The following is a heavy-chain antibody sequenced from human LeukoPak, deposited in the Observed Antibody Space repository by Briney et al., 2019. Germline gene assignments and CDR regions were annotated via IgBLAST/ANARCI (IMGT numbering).Heavy chain of an antibody. D-gene: IGHD3-22*01. CDR3: ARVLYDSSGYPPGAFDI. CDR2: INHSGST. J-gene: IGHJ3*02. Sequence: PSETLSLTCAVYGGSFSGYYWSWIRHPPGKGLEWIGEINHSGSTNYNPSLKSRVTISVDTSKNQFSLKLSSVTAADTAVYYCARVLYDSSGYPPGAFDIWGQGTMVTVSS. V-gene: IGHV4-34*01. CDR1: GGSFSGYY.